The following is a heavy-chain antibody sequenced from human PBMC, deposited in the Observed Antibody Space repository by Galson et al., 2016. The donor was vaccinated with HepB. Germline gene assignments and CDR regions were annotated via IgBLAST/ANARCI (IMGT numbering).Heavy chain of an antibody. CDR1: GYNFINSY. V-gene: IGHV1-46*01. J-gene: IGHJ6*02. D-gene: IGHD6-19*01. CDR3: ARGAAVAASRYGLDI. Sequence: SVKVSCKASGYNFINSYMHWVRQAPGQGLGWMGIINPSGGSTSYAQKFQGRVTMTRDTSTSTVYMELSSLRSDDTAVYYCARGAAVAASRYGLDIWDQGTTVIVSS. CDR2: INPSGGST.